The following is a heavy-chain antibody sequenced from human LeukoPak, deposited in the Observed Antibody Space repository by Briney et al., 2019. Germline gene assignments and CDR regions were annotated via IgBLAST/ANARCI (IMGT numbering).Heavy chain of an antibody. Sequence: PSETLSLTGAVSGASMNTHYWSWIRQPPGKGLEWIGYMLDTVTTKDNPSLKSRFTLSADTSKNQFSLRLTSVTAADTAVYYCATIKRGNIFGYFDFWGQGIPVTVSS. CDR2: MLDTVTT. D-gene: IGHD5-18*01. CDR1: GASMNTHY. J-gene: IGHJ4*02. V-gene: IGHV4-59*11. CDR3: ATIKRGNIFGYFDF.